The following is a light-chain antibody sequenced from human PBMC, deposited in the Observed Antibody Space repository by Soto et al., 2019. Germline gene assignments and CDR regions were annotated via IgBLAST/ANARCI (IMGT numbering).Light chain of an antibody. CDR3: QQYGSSPPYT. V-gene: IGKV3-20*01. CDR1: QSVSNNY. CDR2: GSS. J-gene: IGKJ2*01. Sequence: EVVLTQSPGTLSLSPGERATLSCRASQSVSNNYLAWYQQKPGQSPKLLIFGSSARATGIPDRLSGSGSGTDFTLTISSLEPEDFAVYYCQQYGSSPPYTFGQGTKLEIK.